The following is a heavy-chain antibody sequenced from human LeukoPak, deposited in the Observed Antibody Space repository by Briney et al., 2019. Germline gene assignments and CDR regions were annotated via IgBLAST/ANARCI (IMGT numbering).Heavy chain of an antibody. V-gene: IGHV1-24*01. CDR2: FDPEDGET. CDR3: ARSYYYGSGSFFWFDP. Sequence: ASVKVSCKVSGYTLTELSMHWVRQAPGKGLEWMGGFDPEDGETIYAQKFQGRVTMTTDTSTSTAYMELRSLRSDDTAVYYCARSYYYGSGSFFWFDPWGQGTLVTVSS. J-gene: IGHJ5*02. CDR1: GYTLTELS. D-gene: IGHD3-10*01.